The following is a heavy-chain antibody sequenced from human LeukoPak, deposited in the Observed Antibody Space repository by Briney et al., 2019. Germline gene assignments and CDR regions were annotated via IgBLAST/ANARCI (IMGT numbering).Heavy chain of an antibody. J-gene: IGHJ4*02. CDR3: ARHEVKDLYSSSWSYLDY. V-gene: IGHV4-59*08. CDR2: IYYSGHT. CDR1: GASISGYY. Sequence: SETLSLTCTGSGASISGYYWSWIQQPPGKGLEWIGYIYYSGHTNHNPTLKSRVTRSVDTSKIQFSLKLSSGTAADSVVYYCARHEVKDLYSSSWSYLDYWGQGTLVTVSS. D-gene: IGHD6-13*01.